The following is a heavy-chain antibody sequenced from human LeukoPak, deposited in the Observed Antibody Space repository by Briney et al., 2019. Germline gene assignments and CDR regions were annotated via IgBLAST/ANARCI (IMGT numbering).Heavy chain of an antibody. V-gene: IGHV1-2*02. D-gene: IGHD6-19*01. J-gene: IGHJ3*02. CDR2: VSAYNGDT. CDR1: GYTFTSYD. CDR3: ARGRGSGWYVGAFDI. Sequence: ASVKVSCKASGYTFTSYDINWVRQATGQGLEWMGWVSAYNGDTNYAQKFQGRVTMTRDTSISTAYMELSRLRSDDTAVYYCARGRGSGWYVGAFDIWGQGTMVTVSS.